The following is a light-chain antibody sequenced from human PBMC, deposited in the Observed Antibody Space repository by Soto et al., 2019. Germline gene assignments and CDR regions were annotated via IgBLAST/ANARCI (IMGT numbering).Light chain of an antibody. CDR2: DVS. J-gene: IGLJ1*01. Sequence: QSALTQAASVSGSPGQSITISCTGTSSDVGGYNHVSWYQQHPGKAPKLMIYDVSNRPSGVSNRFSGSKSGNTASLTISGLQAEDEADYYCSSYTSSSTLYVFGTGTKVTVL. CDR3: SSYTSSSTLYV. CDR1: SSDVGGYNH. V-gene: IGLV2-14*01.